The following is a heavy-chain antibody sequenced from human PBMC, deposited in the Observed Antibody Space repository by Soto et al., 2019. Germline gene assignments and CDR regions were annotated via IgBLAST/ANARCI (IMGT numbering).Heavy chain of an antibody. D-gene: IGHD3-10*01. CDR2: IYPGDSDT. CDR3: ARQDGFGLYYFDY. V-gene: IGHV5-51*01. CDR1: WYTFTGYS. Sequence: EALNHASEESWYTFTGYSIACVSQMPGKGLEWMGIIYPGDSDTRYSPSFQGQVTISADKSISTAYLQWSSLKASDTAMYYCARQDGFGLYYFDYWGQGALVTVSS. J-gene: IGHJ4*02.